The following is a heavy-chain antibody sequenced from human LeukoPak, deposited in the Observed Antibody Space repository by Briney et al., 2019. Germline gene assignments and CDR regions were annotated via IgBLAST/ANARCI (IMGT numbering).Heavy chain of an antibody. CDR3: ARGVVVAANFDY. Sequence: SETLSLTCTVSGGSISSYYWSWIRQPPGKGLEWIGYIYYSGSTNYNPSLKSRVTMSVDTSKSQFSLKLSAVTAADTAVYYCARGVVVAANFDYWGQGTLVTVSS. CDR1: GGSISSYY. V-gene: IGHV4-59*01. J-gene: IGHJ4*02. D-gene: IGHD2-15*01. CDR2: IYYSGST.